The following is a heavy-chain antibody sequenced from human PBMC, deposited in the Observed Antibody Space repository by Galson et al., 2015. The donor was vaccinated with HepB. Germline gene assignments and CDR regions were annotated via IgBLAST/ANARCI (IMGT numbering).Heavy chain of an antibody. J-gene: IGHJ4*02. CDR2: ISGSGGST. CDR1: GFTFSSYA. V-gene: IGHV3-23*01. Sequence: SLRLSCEASGFTFSSYAMSWVRQAPGKGLEWVSAISGSGGSTYYADSVKGRFTISRDNSTNTLYLQMNSLRAEDTAVYYCAKDQQAQGIASAVYYWGQGTLVTVSS. CDR3: AKDQQAQGIASAVYY. D-gene: IGHD6-13*01.